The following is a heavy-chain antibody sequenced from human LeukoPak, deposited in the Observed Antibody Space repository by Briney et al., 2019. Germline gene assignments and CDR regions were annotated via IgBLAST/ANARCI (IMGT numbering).Heavy chain of an antibody. V-gene: IGHV3-21*01. CDR1: GFAFSSYS. Sequence: GGSLRLSCAASGFAFSSYSMNWVRQAPGKGLEWVSSISSGSTYMYYADSVKGRFTISRDNAQNSMYLQMNSLRAEDTAVYYCGRVGGRSKAAKGDAFDIWGQGTMVTVSS. D-gene: IGHD6-6*01. CDR2: ISSGSTYM. CDR3: GRVGGRSKAAKGDAFDI. J-gene: IGHJ3*02.